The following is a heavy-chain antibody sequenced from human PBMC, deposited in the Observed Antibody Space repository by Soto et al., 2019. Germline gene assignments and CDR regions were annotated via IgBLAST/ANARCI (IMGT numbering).Heavy chain of an antibody. V-gene: IGHV4-39*01. CDR1: GGSISSSSFH. CDR3: ARRERAAGTDWWFDP. J-gene: IGHJ5*02. Sequence: QLQLQESGPGLVKPSETLSLTCTVSGGSISSSSFHWGWIRQPPGTGLEWIGSIYYSGSTYYSPSLKSRCTIAVDTSNTPFSLKLSSVTAADTAVYYCARRERAAGTDWWFDPWGQGTLVTVSS. D-gene: IGHD6-13*01. CDR2: IYYSGST.